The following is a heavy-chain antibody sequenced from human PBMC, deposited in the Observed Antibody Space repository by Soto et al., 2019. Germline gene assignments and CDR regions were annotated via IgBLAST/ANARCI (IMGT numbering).Heavy chain of an antibody. CDR3: ARDAAGPSGTYNWFAP. CDR1: GYTFTGYY. V-gene: IGHV1-2*02. J-gene: IGHJ5*02. CDR2: INPNSGGT. Sequence: QVQLVQSGAEVKKPGASVKDSCKASGYTFTGYYMHWVRQAPGQGLEWMGWINPNSGGTNYAQKFQGRVAVTRDAPISTAYSELGGLKSDDTAVYYCARDAAGPSGTYNWFAPRGHGTLVIVSS. D-gene: IGHD1-1*01.